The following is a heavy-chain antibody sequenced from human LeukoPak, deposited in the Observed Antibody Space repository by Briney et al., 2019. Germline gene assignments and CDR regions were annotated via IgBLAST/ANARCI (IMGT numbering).Heavy chain of an antibody. CDR3: ARPYYYSSGSLYY. V-gene: IGHV3-74*03. J-gene: IGHJ4*02. CDR2: INSDGSST. Sequence: PGGSLRLSCAASGLTFSSYWMHWVRQAPGKGLVWVSRINSDGSSTTYADSVKGRFTISRDNAKNSLHLQMNSLRAEDTAVYFCARPYYYSSGSLYYWGQGTLVTVSS. D-gene: IGHD3-10*01. CDR1: GLTFSSYW.